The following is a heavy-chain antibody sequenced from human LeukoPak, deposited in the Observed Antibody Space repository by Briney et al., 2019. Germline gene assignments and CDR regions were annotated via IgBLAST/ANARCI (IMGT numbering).Heavy chain of an antibody. V-gene: IGHV1-8*03. CDR1: GYTFTSYD. Sequence: GASVKVSCKASGYTFTSYDINWVRQATGQGLEWRGWTNPNSGNTGYAQKSQSRIIITRNTSISTAYMELSSLRSGARAVYYCARGKYSSSSGQGYYYMDVWGKGTTVTVSS. J-gene: IGHJ6*03. D-gene: IGHD6-6*01. CDR2: TNPNSGNT. CDR3: ARGKYSSSSGQGYYYMDV.